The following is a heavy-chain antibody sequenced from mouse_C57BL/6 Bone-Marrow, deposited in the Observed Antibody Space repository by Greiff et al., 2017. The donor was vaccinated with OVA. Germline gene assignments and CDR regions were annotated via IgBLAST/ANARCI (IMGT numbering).Heavy chain of an antibody. J-gene: IGHJ2*01. V-gene: IGHV1-5*01. CDR2: IYPGNSDT. CDR3: TKTLYSKALYYFDY. D-gene: IGHD2-5*01. Sequence: EVKVVESGTVLARPGASVKMSCKTSGYTFTSYWMHWVKQRPGQGLEWIGAIYPGNSDTSYNQKFKGKAKLTAVTSASTAYMELSSLTNEDSAVYYCTKTLYSKALYYFDYWGQGTTLTVSS. CDR1: GYTFTSYW.